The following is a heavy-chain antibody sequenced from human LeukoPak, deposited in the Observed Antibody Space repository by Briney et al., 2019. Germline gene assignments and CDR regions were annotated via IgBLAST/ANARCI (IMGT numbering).Heavy chain of an antibody. Sequence: GGSLRLSCAASGFTFDDYAMHWVRQARGKGLEWVSGISWNSGSIGYADSVKGRFTISRDNAKNSLYLQMNSLRAEDTALYYCAKDTGYSSGWYYFDYWGQGTLVTVSS. V-gene: IGHV3-9*01. D-gene: IGHD6-19*01. CDR3: AKDTGYSSGWYYFDY. J-gene: IGHJ4*02. CDR2: ISWNSGSI. CDR1: GFTFDDYA.